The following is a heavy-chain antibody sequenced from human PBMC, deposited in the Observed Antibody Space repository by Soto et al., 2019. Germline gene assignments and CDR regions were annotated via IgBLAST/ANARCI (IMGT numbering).Heavy chain of an antibody. V-gene: IGHV1-18*01. CDR1: GYTFTSYG. D-gene: IGHD3-9*01. J-gene: IGHJ6*02. CDR2: ISAYNGNT. CDR3: ARDPSLYDILTGYLYGMDV. Sequence: XSVKVSFNASGYTFTSYGISLVRHTPGQGLEWMGWISAYNGNTNYAQKLQGRVTMTTDTSTSTAYMELRSLRSDDTALYYCARDPSLYDILTGYLYGMDVWGQGTTVTVSS.